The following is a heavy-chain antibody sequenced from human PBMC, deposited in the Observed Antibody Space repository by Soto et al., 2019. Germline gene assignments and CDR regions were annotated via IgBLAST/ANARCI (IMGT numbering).Heavy chain of an antibody. J-gene: IGHJ4*02. CDR2: IYYSGST. V-gene: IGHV4-39*01. D-gene: IGHD6-13*01. CDR1: GGSISNPTYY. Sequence: PSETLSLTCSVSGGSISNPTYYWGWIRHPPGKGLEWVGSIYYSGSTYRGPSLKSRVTISVDTSKNQFSLKVSSVTDADTAVYSCPRMPGSTNTRRDYWGQGTLVTVYS. CDR3: PRMPGSTNTRRDY.